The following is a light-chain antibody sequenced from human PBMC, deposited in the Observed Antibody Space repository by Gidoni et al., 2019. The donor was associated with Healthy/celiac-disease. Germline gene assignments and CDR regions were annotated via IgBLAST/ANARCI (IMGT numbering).Light chain of an antibody. CDR2: DAS. Sequence: EIVFTQSPATLSLSPGERATLSCRASLSVSSYLEWYQQKTGQAPRLLIYDASNRATGIPARFSGSGSGTDFTLTISSIEPEDFAVYYCQQRSNWPRLTFGGGTKVEIK. V-gene: IGKV3-11*01. CDR3: QQRSNWPRLT. CDR1: LSVSSY. J-gene: IGKJ4*01.